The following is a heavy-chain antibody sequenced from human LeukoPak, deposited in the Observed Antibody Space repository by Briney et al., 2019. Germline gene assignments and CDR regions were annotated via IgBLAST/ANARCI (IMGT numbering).Heavy chain of an antibody. J-gene: IGHJ5*02. Sequence: SETLSLTCAVSGGSISSGGYSWSWIRQPPGKGLEWIGYIYHSGITYYNPSLKSRVTISVDRSKNQFSLKLSSVTAADTAVYYCASIITIFGAFDPWGQGTLVTVSS. CDR2: IYHSGIT. D-gene: IGHD3-3*01. V-gene: IGHV4-30-2*01. CDR3: ASIITIFGAFDP. CDR1: GGSISSGGYS.